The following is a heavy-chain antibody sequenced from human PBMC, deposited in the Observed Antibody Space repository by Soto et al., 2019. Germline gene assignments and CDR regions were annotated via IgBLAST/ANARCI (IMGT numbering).Heavy chain of an antibody. CDR1: GFTFSDSA. CDR2: IRNKGNNYAT. J-gene: IGHJ4*02. V-gene: IGHV3-73*02. Sequence: EVQLVESGGGLVQPGGSLKVSCAASGFTFSDSAMHWVRQASGKGLEWVGRIRNKGNNYATAYTASVKGRFSISRDDXXNTVYLQMNRLKLADTAVYYCTARRDWTAVDPLEYWGLGTLVTVSS. D-gene: IGHD5-18*01. CDR3: TARRDWTAVDPLEY.